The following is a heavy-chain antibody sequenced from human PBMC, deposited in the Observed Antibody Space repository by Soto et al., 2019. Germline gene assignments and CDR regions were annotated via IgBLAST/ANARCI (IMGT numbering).Heavy chain of an antibody. V-gene: IGHV4-59*08. CDR2: VYYSGST. Sequence: KSSETLSLTCTVSSGSISSYYWSWIRQPPGKGLEWIGYVYYSGSTNYNPSLKSRVTISVDTSKKQFSLNLSSVTAADTAVYYCAKHSDLRNFEYWGQGTLVTVSS. D-gene: IGHD4-17*01. CDR3: AKHSDLRNFEY. J-gene: IGHJ4*02. CDR1: SGSISSYY.